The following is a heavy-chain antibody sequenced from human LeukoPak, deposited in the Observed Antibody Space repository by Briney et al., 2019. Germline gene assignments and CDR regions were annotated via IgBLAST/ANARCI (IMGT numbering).Heavy chain of an antibody. CDR2: IKQDGSEQ. D-gene: IGHD2-2*01. V-gene: IGHV3-7*01. J-gene: IGHJ3*02. CDR1: GFTFSHYY. CDR3: ARESIVVVPTTMDDASDI. Sequence: GGALRLSCAASGFTFSHYYMSWVRQAPGKGLEWVANIKQDGSEQFYLDSVKGRFTISRDNAKNALYLQMHSLRVEDTAVYYCARESIVVVPTTMDDASDIWGQGTMVTVSS.